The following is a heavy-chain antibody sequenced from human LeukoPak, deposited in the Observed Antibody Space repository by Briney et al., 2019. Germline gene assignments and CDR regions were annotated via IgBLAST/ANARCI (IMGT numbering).Heavy chain of an antibody. D-gene: IGHD5-18*01. Sequence: PSETLSLTCTVSGGSISSYYWSWIRQPPGKGLEWIGYIYYSGSTNYNPSLESRVTISVDTSKNQFSLKLSSVTAADTAVYYCARLGYSYGPQYMDVWGKGTTVTVSS. CDR1: GGSISSYY. CDR3: ARLGYSYGPQYMDV. V-gene: IGHV4-59*01. J-gene: IGHJ6*03. CDR2: IYYSGST.